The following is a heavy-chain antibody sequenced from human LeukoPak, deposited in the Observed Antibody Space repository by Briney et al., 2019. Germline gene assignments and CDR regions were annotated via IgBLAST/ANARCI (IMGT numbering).Heavy chain of an antibody. CDR2: ISAYNGNT. J-gene: IGHJ4*02. CDR1: GYTFTGYY. D-gene: IGHD6-19*01. CDR3: ARDPYSSGLTDY. Sequence: ASVKVSCKASGYTFTGYYMHWVRQAPGQGLEWMGWISAYNGNTNYAQKLQGRVTMTTDTSTSTAYMELRSLRSDDTAVYYCARDPYSSGLTDYWGQGTLVTVSS. V-gene: IGHV1-18*04.